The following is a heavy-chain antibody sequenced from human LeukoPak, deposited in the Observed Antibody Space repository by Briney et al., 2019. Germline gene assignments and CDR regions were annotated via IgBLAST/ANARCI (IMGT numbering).Heavy chain of an antibody. CDR2: INPSGGST. J-gene: IGHJ3*02. Sequence: ASVKVSCTASGYTFTSYYMHWVRQAPGQGLEWMGIINPSGGSTSYAQKFQGRVTMTRDTSTSTVYMELSSLRSEDTAVYYCARDLSGSYYPDAFDIWGQGTMVTVSS. V-gene: IGHV1-46*01. D-gene: IGHD1-26*01. CDR1: GYTFTSYY. CDR3: ARDLSGSYYPDAFDI.